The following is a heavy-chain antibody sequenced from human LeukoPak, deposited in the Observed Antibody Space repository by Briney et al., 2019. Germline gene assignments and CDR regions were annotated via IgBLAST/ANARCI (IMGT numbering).Heavy chain of an antibody. CDR1: GGSFSNYY. D-gene: IGHD3-22*01. J-gene: IGHJ3*02. CDR2: IYYSGST. CDR3: ARGANYYDSSGYYPSGAFDI. Sequence: SETLSLTCAVYGGSFSNYYWSWIRQPPGKGLEWIGYIYYSGSTNYNPSLKSRVTISVDTSKNQFSLKLSSVTAADTAVYYCARGANYYDSSGYYPSGAFDIWGQGTMVSVSS. V-gene: IGHV4-59*01.